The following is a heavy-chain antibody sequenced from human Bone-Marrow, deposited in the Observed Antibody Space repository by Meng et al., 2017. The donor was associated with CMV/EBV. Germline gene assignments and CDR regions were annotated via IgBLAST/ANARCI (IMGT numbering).Heavy chain of an antibody. D-gene: IGHD1-7*01. Sequence: ASVKVSCKASGYTFTSYDINWVRQAPGQGLEWMGWINPNSGGTNYAQKFQGRVTMTRDTSISTAYMELSRLRSDDTAVYYCARSLELDLFDYWGQGTLVTVSS. V-gene: IGHV1-2*02. CDR2: INPNSGGT. CDR3: ARSLELDLFDY. CDR1: GYTFTSYD. J-gene: IGHJ4*02.